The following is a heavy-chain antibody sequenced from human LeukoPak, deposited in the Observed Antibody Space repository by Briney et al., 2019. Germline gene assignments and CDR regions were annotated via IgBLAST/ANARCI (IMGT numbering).Heavy chain of an antibody. D-gene: IGHD1-26*01. J-gene: IGHJ4*02. CDR2: ISGSGDST. CDR3: AIRPASVGFDY. CDR1: GFTFSSYW. Sequence: GGSLRLSCAASGFTFSSYWMSWVRQAPGKGLEWVSSISGSGDSTYYADSVKGRLTISRDNSKDTLYLQMSSLRAEDTAVYYCAIRPASVGFDYWGQGTLVTVSS. V-gene: IGHV3-23*01.